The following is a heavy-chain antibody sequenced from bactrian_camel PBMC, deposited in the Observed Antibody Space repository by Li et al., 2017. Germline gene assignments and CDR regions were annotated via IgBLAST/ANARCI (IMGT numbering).Heavy chain of an antibody. V-gene: IGHV3S59*01. CDR1: GDIFRRCR. J-gene: IGHJ7*01. CDR2: ISWSGSST. Sequence: VQLVESGGGSVQAGGSLRLSCAVSGDIFRRCRLGWYRQAPGKEREGVASISWSGSSTYYADSVKGRFTISRDDSKMTLSMTLSSLKTEDTAMYYCTRGSTGGWSTIGYYGMDYWGKGTQVTVS. D-gene: IGHD5*01.